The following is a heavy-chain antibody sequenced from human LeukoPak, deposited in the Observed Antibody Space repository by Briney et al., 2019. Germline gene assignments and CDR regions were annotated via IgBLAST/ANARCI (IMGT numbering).Heavy chain of an antibody. CDR2: INPNSGGT. Sequence: GASVKVSCKASGYTFTGYYMHWVRQAPGQGLEWMGRINPNSGGTNYAQKFQGRVTMTRDTSISTAYMELSRLRSDDTAVYYCARDLSVVTTDANDYWGQGTLVTVSS. D-gene: IGHD4-23*01. CDR3: ARDLSVVTTDANDY. V-gene: IGHV1-2*06. J-gene: IGHJ4*02. CDR1: GYTFTGYY.